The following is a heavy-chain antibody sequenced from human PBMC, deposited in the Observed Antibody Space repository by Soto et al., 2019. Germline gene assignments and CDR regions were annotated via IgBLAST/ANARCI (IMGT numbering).Heavy chain of an antibody. CDR3: ARRNYGSGAYYFDY. Sequence: SETLSLTCTVAGGSISSYYWILIRQPPGKGLEWIGYIYYSGSTNYNPSLKSRVTISVDTSKNQFSLKLSSVTAADTAVYYCARRNYGSGAYYFDYWGQGTLVTVSS. CDR1: GGSISSYY. D-gene: IGHD3-10*01. V-gene: IGHV4-59*08. J-gene: IGHJ4*02. CDR2: IYYSGST.